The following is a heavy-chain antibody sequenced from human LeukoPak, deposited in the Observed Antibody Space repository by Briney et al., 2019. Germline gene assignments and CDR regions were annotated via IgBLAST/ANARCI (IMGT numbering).Heavy chain of an antibody. CDR1: GFTFNSYE. J-gene: IGHJ5*01. Sequence: PGGSLRLSCAASGFTFNSYEMNWVRQAPGKGLEWISYISSSANSKYYADSVKGRFTISRDNSKNTLYLQMNSLRVEDTALYCAREHSSSCPDSWGQGTLVTVSS. D-gene: IGHD6-13*01. CDR2: ISSSANSK. CDR3: AREHSSSCPDS. V-gene: IGHV3-48*03.